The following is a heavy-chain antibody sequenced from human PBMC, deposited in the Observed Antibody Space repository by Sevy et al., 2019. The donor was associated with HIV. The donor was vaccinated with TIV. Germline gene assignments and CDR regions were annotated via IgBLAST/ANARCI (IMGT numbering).Heavy chain of an antibody. J-gene: IGHJ6*02. CDR3: ARDHVKDGDLGDYYYYAMDV. Sequence: GGSLRLSCAASGFILSDYYMSWVRQAPGKGLEWVSYISGSGDDTIYYADSVKGRFTISRDNTKNSLCLQMNSLRAEDTAVYYCARDHVKDGDLGDYYYYAMDVWGQGTTVTVSS. CDR2: ISGSGDDTI. D-gene: IGHD4-17*01. V-gene: IGHV3-11*01. CDR1: GFILSDYY.